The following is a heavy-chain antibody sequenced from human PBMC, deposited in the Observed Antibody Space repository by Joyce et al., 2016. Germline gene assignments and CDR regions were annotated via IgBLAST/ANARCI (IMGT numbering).Heavy chain of an antibody. D-gene: IGHD1-26*01. Sequence: QVQLVQSGAELKKPGASVKVSCKVSGYTFTELSMYWGRQAPGKGLEWMGGFDPEDGETIYAQKLQGRVTMTEDTSTDTAYMELSSLRAEDTAVYYCATSMRGSYFFDYWGQGTLVTVSS. J-gene: IGHJ4*02. CDR1: GYTFTELS. V-gene: IGHV1-24*01. CDR3: ATSMRGSYFFDY. CDR2: FDPEDGET.